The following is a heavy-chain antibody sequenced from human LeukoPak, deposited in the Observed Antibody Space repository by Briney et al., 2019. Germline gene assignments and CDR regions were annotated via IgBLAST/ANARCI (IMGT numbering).Heavy chain of an antibody. Sequence: SETLSLTCAVYGGSFSGYYWSWIRQPPGKGLEWSGEINHSGSTNYNPSLKSRVTISVDTSKNQFSLKLSSVTAADTAVYYCARAPSTSLGNDYWGQGTLVTVSS. J-gene: IGHJ4*02. CDR1: GGSFSGYY. CDR3: ARAPSTSLGNDY. V-gene: IGHV4-34*01. D-gene: IGHD2-2*01. CDR2: INHSGST.